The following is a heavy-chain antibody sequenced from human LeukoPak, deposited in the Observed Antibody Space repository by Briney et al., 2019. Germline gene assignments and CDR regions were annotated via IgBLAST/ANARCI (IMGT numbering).Heavy chain of an antibody. Sequence: GGSVRVSCKASGGTFSSYAISWGRQAPGEGREWVGGIIPFFDTANSAHTFQGSVTITTSESTSTAYMELSSLRSEDTAVYYCARDLRGYYSRGRAGAFDIWGQGTMVTVSS. D-gene: IGHD6-25*01. CDR2: IIPFFDTA. CDR1: GGTFSSYA. V-gene: IGHV1-69*05. CDR3: ARDLRGYYSRGRAGAFDI. J-gene: IGHJ3*02.